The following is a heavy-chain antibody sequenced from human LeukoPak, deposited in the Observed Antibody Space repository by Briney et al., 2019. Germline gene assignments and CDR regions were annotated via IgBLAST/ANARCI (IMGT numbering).Heavy chain of an antibody. Sequence: GGSLRLSCADSGFTFSSYGMHWVRQAPGKGLEWVAVIWYDGSNKYYADSVKGRFTISRDNSKNTLYLQMNSLRAEDTAVYYCARDSLSYGFGTYDSWGQGTLVTVSS. J-gene: IGHJ4*02. CDR3: ARDSLSYGFGTYDS. CDR1: GFTFSSYG. CDR2: IWYDGSNK. D-gene: IGHD5-18*01. V-gene: IGHV3-33*08.